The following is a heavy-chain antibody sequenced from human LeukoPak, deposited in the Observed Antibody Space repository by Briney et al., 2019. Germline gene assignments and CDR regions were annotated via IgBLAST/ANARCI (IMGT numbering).Heavy chain of an antibody. Sequence: PGGSLRLSCAASGFTFSSYAMSWVRQAPGKGLEWVSAISGSGGSTYYADSVKGRFTISRDNAKNSLYLQMNSLRAEDTAVYFCARGVASSGWLFDYWGQGTLVTVSS. CDR3: ARGVASSGWLFDY. D-gene: IGHD6-19*01. J-gene: IGHJ4*02. V-gene: IGHV3-23*01. CDR1: GFTFSSYA. CDR2: ISGSGGST.